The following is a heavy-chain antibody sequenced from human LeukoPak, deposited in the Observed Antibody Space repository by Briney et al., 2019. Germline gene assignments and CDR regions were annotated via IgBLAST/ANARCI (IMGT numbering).Heavy chain of an antibody. D-gene: IGHD6-13*01. J-gene: IGHJ4*02. CDR3: ARPYSSSWYYFDY. Sequence: GGSLRLSCAASGFTFSSYWMHWVRQAPGKGLVWVSRINSDGSGTTYADSVKGRFTSSGDNAKNTLYLQMNSLRAEDTAVYYCARPYSSSWYYFDYWGQGTLVTVSS. CDR2: INSDGSGT. V-gene: IGHV3-74*01. CDR1: GFTFSSYW.